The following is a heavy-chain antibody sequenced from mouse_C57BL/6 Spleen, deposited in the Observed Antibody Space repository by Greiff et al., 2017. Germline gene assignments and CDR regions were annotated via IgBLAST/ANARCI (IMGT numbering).Heavy chain of an antibody. CDR3: ARDEGSDYYAMDY. V-gene: IGHV1-19*01. CDR1: GYTFTDYY. Sequence: EVQLQQSGPVLVKPGASVKMSCKASGYTFTDYYMNWVKQSHGKSLEWIGVINPYNGGTSYNQKFKGKATLTVDKSSSTAYMELNSLTSEDSAVYYCARDEGSDYYAMDYWGQGTSVTVSS. J-gene: IGHJ4*01. CDR2: INPYNGGT. D-gene: IGHD1-1*01.